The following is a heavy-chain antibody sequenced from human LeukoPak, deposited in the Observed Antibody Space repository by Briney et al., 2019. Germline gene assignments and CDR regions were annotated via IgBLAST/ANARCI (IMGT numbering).Heavy chain of an antibody. V-gene: IGHV3-30*03. Sequence: QPGGSLRLSCAASGFTFSNYGMHWVRQAPGKGLEWVAVISYDGSNKFYADSVEGRFTISRDNSKNTLYLQMNSLRTEDTAVYYCARDLRCGYDFVDYWGQGTLVTVSS. J-gene: IGHJ4*02. CDR1: GFTFSNYG. CDR3: ARDLRCGYDFVDY. D-gene: IGHD5-12*01. CDR2: ISYDGSNK.